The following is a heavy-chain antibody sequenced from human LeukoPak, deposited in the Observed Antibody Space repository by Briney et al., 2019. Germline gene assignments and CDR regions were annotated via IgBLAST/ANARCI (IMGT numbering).Heavy chain of an antibody. V-gene: IGHV3-7*01. CDR3: TRDFDP. Sequence: GGSLRLSCAASGFTFSNYEMNWVRQAPGKGLEWVGNIKQDGSEKYYVDSVKGRFTISRDNAKNSLYLDMNSLRVEDTAIYYCTRDFDPWGQGTLVTVSS. CDR2: IKQDGSEK. CDR1: GFTFSNYE. J-gene: IGHJ5*02.